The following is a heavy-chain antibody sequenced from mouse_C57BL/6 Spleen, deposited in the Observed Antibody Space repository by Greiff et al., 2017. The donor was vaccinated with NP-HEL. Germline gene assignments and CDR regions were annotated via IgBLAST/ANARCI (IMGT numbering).Heavy chain of an antibody. V-gene: IGHV1-54*01. D-gene: IGHD2-4*01. J-gene: IGHJ2*01. CDR3: ARSYDYDGGAYFDY. Sequence: LQESGAELVRPGTSVKVSCKASGYAFTNYLIEWVKQRPGQGLEWIGVINPGSGGTNYNEKFKGKATLTADKSSSTAYMQLSSLTSEDSAVYFCARSYDYDGGAYFDYWGQGTTLTVSS. CDR1: GYAFTNYL. CDR2: INPGSGGT.